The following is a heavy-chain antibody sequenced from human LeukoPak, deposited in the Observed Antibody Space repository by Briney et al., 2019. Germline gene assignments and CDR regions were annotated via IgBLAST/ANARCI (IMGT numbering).Heavy chain of an antibody. CDR2: INPNSGDT. J-gene: IGHJ5*02. D-gene: IGHD3-16*01. CDR1: GYTFTGYY. V-gene: IGHV1-2*02. Sequence: GASVKVSCKASGYTFTGYYLHWVRQAPGQGLEWMGWINPNSGDTNYAQRFQGRVTLTTDRSISTAYMVLNRLQSDDTAVYYCTRDREGGSGCFYPWGQGTLVTVSS. CDR3: TRDREGGSGCFYP.